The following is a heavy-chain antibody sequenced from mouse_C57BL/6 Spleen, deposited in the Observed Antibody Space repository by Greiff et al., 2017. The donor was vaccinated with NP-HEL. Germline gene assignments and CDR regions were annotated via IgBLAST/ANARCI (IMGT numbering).Heavy chain of an antibody. CDR2: ISNGGGST. J-gene: IGHJ3*01. Sequence: EVQLVESGGGLAQPGGSLKLSCAASGFTFSDYYMYWVRQTPEKRLEWVAYISNGGGSTYYPDTVTGRFPISRDNAKNTLYLQMSRLKSEDTAMYYCARQKGYDGAWFSYWGQGTLVTVSA. CDR1: GFTFSDYY. CDR3: ARQKGYDGAWFSY. V-gene: IGHV5-12*01. D-gene: IGHD2-2*01.